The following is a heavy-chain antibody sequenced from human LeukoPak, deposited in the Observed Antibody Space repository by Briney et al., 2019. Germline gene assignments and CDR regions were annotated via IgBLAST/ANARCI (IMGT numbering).Heavy chain of an antibody. D-gene: IGHD3-22*01. CDR1: GGSISSGSYY. J-gene: IGHJ4*02. Sequence: SETLSLTCTVSGGSISSGSYYWSWIRQPAGKGLEWIGCIYTSGRTNYNPSLKSRVTISVDTSKNQFSLKLSSVTAADTAVYYCARVPDYYDSSGYYRYWGQGTLVTVSS. CDR3: ARVPDYYDSSGYYRY. CDR2: IYTSGRT. V-gene: IGHV4-61*02.